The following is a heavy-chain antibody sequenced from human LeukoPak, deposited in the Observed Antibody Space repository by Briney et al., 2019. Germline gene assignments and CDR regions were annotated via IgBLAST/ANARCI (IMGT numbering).Heavy chain of an antibody. CDR3: AAPDFDY. D-gene: IGHD6-25*01. Sequence: PGGSLGLSCAASGFTFSGSAMHWVRQASGKGLEWVGRIRSKANSYATAYAASVKGRFTISRDDSKNTAYLQMNSLKTEDTAVYYCAAPDFDYWGQGTLVTVSS. CDR1: GFTFSGSA. V-gene: IGHV3-73*01. J-gene: IGHJ4*02. CDR2: IRSKANSYAT.